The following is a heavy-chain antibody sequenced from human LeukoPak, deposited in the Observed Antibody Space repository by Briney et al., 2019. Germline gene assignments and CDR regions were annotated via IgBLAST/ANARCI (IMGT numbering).Heavy chain of an antibody. CDR2: IKSKTDGGTT. CDR1: GFTFSNAW. Sequence: GGSLRLSCAASGFTFSNAWMSWVRQAPGKGLEWVGRIKSKTDGGTTDYAAPVKGRFTISRDDSKNTLYLQMNSLKTEDTAVYYCTVGYYDSSGYYSALFDYWGQGTLVTVSS. CDR3: TVGYYDSSGYYSALFDY. J-gene: IGHJ4*02. V-gene: IGHV3-15*01. D-gene: IGHD3-22*01.